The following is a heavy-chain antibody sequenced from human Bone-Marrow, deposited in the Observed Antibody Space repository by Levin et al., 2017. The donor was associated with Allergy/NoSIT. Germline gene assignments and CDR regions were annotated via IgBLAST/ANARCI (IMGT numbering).Heavy chain of an antibody. CDR3: AKERGSTGFDY. D-gene: IGHD1-26*01. CDR1: GFTFRSYG. Sequence: QAGESLKISCAASGFTFRSYGMSWVRQAPGKGLHWVSTISGSGDSPYYADSVKGRFTISRDNSKNTLFLQMNSLSAEDTALYYCAKERGSTGFDYWGQGTLVTVSS. CDR2: ISGSGDSP. J-gene: IGHJ4*02. V-gene: IGHV3-23*01.